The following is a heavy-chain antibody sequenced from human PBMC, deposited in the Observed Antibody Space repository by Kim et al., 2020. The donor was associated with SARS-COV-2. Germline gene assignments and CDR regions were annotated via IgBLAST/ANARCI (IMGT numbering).Heavy chain of an antibody. CDR3: ARGFGGYYDSSGYFGYYYYYSMDV. CDR2: INHSGST. D-gene: IGHD3-22*01. J-gene: IGHJ6*02. V-gene: IGHV4-34*01. Sequence: SETLSLTCAVYGGSFSGYYWSWIRQPPGKGLEWIGEINHSGSTNYNPSLKSRVTISVDTSKNQFSLKLSSVTAAETAVYYCARGFGGYYDSSGYFGYYYYYSMDVWGQGTTVTVSS. CDR1: GGSFSGYY.